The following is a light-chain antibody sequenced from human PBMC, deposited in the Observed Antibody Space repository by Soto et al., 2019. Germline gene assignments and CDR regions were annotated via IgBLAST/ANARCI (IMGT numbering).Light chain of an antibody. J-gene: IGKJ2*01. V-gene: IGKV1-33*01. CDR2: DAS. Sequence: DIQMTQSPSSLSASVGDRVTITCQASQYISNYLNWYQQKPGKAPKLLIYDASNLETGVPSRFSGSGSGTDFTFTISSLQPEDIAIYYCQQYDNLPYTFGQGTKLEIK. CDR3: QQYDNLPYT. CDR1: QYISNY.